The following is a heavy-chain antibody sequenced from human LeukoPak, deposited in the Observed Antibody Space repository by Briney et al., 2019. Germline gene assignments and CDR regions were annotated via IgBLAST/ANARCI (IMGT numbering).Heavy chain of an antibody. J-gene: IGHJ3*02. CDR2: VYPGDSED. V-gene: IGHV5-51*01. D-gene: IGHD6-13*01. CDR3: ARQQGEQQLVGDAFDI. Sequence: GESLKISCKASGYSFSNFWIGWVRQLPGKGLEWMGLVYPGDSEDRISPSFQGQVTISADKSISTAYLQWSSLKASDTAIYYCARQQGEQQLVGDAFDIWGQGTMVTVSS. CDR1: GYSFSNFW.